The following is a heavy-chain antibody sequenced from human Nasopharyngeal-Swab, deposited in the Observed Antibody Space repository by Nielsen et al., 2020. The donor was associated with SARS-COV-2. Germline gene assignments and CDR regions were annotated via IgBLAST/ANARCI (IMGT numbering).Heavy chain of an antibody. V-gene: IGHV3-30*18. CDR3: AKANVLFWFGQFKNDGFDI. J-gene: IGHJ3*02. CDR1: GFSFNNYG. D-gene: IGHD3-10*01. CDR2: ISYEGSKK. Sequence: GESLKISCTASGFSFNNYGMYWVRQAPGKGLEWVAVISYEGSKKFYAESVEGRFTISRDYSKSTLYLQMDSLRTEDTAMYYCAKANVLFWFGQFKNDGFDIWGQGTMVTVSS.